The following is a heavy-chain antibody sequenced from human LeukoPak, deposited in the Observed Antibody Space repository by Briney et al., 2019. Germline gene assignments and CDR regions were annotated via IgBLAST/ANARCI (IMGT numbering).Heavy chain of an antibody. CDR1: GGSTSNTNW. CDR3: SRENGAFSPFGY. D-gene: IGHD2/OR15-2a*01. J-gene: IGHJ4*02. V-gene: IGHV4/OR15-8*02. CDR2: ISLTGLT. Sequence: PSETLSLTCVVAGGSTSNTNWWSWVRQPPGQGLEGIGEISLTGLTHYNPSLESRGTVSLDKAKNQRTLDLTSVTAADSAVYYCSRENGAFSPFGYWGQGTLVTVLS.